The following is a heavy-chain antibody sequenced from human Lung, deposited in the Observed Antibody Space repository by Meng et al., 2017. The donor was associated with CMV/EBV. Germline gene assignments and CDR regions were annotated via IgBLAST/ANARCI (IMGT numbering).Heavy chain of an antibody. D-gene: IGHD4-11*01. CDR3: ARDRTTGRYFDY. J-gene: IGHJ4*02. CDR1: GGSISSGDYY. CDR2: IYYSGST. Sequence: QGSGHGLAKPSQTLSLTCTVSGGSISSGDYYWSWIRQPPGKGLEWIGYIYYSGSTYYNPSLKSRVTISVDTSKNQFSLKLSSVTAADTAVYYCARDRTTGRYFDYWGQGTLVTVSS. V-gene: IGHV4-30-4*01.